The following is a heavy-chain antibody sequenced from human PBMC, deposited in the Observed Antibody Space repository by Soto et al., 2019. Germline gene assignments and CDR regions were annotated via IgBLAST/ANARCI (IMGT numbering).Heavy chain of an antibody. D-gene: IGHD6-13*01. Sequence: ASAKVSCKASGYTFTGYYMHWVRQAPGQGLEWMGWINPNSGGTNYAQKFQGWVAMTRDTSISTAYMELSRLRSDDTAVYYCARGLAAAGTNWFDPWGQGTLVTVSS. J-gene: IGHJ5*02. CDR3: ARGLAAAGTNWFDP. V-gene: IGHV1-2*04. CDR1: GYTFTGYY. CDR2: INPNSGGT.